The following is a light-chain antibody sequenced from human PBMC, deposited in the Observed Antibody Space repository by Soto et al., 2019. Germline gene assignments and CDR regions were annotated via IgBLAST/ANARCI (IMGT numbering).Light chain of an antibody. CDR3: AAWDDSLSGPL. V-gene: IGLV1-47*01. CDR2: RNN. Sequence: QSVLTQPPSASGTPGQRVTISCSGSSSNIGSNYVYWYQQLPGTAPKLLIYRNNQRPSGVPDRFSGSKSGTSASLAISWLRSEDEADYYCAAWDDSLSGPLFGGGTQLTVL. CDR1: SSNIGSNY. J-gene: IGLJ7*01.